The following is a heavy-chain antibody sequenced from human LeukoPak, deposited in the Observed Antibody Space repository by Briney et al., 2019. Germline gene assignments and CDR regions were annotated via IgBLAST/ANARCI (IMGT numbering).Heavy chain of an antibody. D-gene: IGHD5-18*01. J-gene: IGHJ5*02. Sequence: PSETLSLTCAVSCYSISSGYYWGWIRQPPGKGLEWIGSIYHSGSTYYNPSLKSRVTISVDTSKNQFSLKLSSVTAADTAVYYCARTGYSYGYHWFDPWGQGTLVTVSS. CDR3: ARTGYSYGYHWFDP. V-gene: IGHV4-38-2*01. CDR1: CYSISSGYY. CDR2: IYHSGST.